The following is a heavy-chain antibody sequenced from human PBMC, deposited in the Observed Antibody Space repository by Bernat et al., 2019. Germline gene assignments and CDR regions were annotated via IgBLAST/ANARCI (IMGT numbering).Heavy chain of an antibody. CDR1: GFTFSAYA. Sequence: QVQLVESGGGVVQPERSLRLSCAASGFTFSAYALHWVRQAPGKGLEWVALISYDGSINEYADSVKGRFTISRDNSKNTLYLQMNSLTAEDTAVYYCARGTSTSAPYMDVWGKGTTVTVSS. V-gene: IGHV3-30-3*01. CDR2: ISYDGSIN. CDR3: ARGTSTSAPYMDV. J-gene: IGHJ6*03.